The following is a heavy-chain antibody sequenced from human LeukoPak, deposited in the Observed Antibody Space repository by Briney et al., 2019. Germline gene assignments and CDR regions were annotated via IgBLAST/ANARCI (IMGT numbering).Heavy chain of an antibody. J-gene: IGHJ4*02. CDR1: GFTFSDYY. Sequence: GGSLRLSCAASGFTFSDYYMSWIRQAPGKGLEWVSYIHSSSAYTNYADSVKGRFTISRDNAKNSLYLQMNSLRAEDTAVYYCARTGDYESFDYWGQGTLVTVSS. CDR3: ARTGDYESFDY. V-gene: IGHV3-11*06. CDR2: IHSSSAYT. D-gene: IGHD4-17*01.